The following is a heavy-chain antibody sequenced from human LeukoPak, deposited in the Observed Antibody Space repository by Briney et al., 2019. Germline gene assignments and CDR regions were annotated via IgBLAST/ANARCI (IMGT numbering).Heavy chain of an antibody. CDR2: IKSKTDGGTT. D-gene: IGHD5-18*01. J-gene: IGHJ3*02. V-gene: IGHV3-15*01. CDR1: GFTFSNAW. CDR3: TAWIQLWLDAFDI. Sequence: GGSLRLSCAASGFTFSNAWMSWVRQAPGKGLEWVGRIKSKTDGGTTDYAAPVKGRFTISRDDSKNTLYLQMNSLKTEDTAVYYCTAWIQLWLDAFDIWGQGTMVTVSS.